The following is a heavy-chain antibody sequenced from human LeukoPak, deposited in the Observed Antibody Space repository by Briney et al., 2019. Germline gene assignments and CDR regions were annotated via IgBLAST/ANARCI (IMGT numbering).Heavy chain of an antibody. D-gene: IGHD3-10*01. Sequence: GGSLRLSCTTSGFTFGDYAMSWFRQAPGKGLEWVSIVRSKAYGGTTEYAASVKGRFTISRDDSKSIAYLQMNSLKTEDTAIYYCTAHYYGKNWFDPWGQGTLVTVSS. V-gene: IGHV3-49*03. CDR1: GFTFGDYA. J-gene: IGHJ5*02. CDR2: VRSKAYGGTT. CDR3: TAHYYGKNWFDP.